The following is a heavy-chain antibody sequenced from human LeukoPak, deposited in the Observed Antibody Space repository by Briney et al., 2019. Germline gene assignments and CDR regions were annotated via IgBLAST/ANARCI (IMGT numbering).Heavy chain of an antibody. D-gene: IGHD5-12*01. CDR2: IYYSGST. CDR3: ARSRSGATTPVNWFDP. Sequence: NPSETLSLTCTVSGGSISSSSYYWGWIRQPPGKGLEWIGSIYYSGSTYYNPSLKSRVTISVDTSKNQFSLKPSSVTAADTAVYFCARSRSGATTPVNWFDPWGQGTLVTVSS. CDR1: GGSISSSSYY. J-gene: IGHJ5*02. V-gene: IGHV4-39*01.